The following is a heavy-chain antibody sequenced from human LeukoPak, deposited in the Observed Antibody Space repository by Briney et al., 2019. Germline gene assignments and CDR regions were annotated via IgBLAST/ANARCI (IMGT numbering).Heavy chain of an antibody. Sequence: GGSLRLSCTASGFTFGNYAMGWVRQAPGKGLEWVGFIRSEAYGGTPEYAASVKGRFTISRDDSKSIAYLQMNSLKTEDTAVYYCTRDQTPYYWGQGTLVTVSS. CDR2: IRSEAYGGTP. J-gene: IGHJ4*02. CDR1: GFTFGNYA. CDR3: TRDQTPYY. V-gene: IGHV3-49*04.